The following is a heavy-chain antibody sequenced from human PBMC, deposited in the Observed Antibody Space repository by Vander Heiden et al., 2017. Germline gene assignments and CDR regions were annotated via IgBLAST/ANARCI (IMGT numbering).Heavy chain of an antibody. CDR1: GFTFSSYS. CDR2: ISSSSSTI. J-gene: IGHJ4*02. V-gene: IGHV3-48*02. CDR3: ARVLWFGELLDY. Sequence: EVQLVESGGGLVQPGGSLSLSCAAAGFTFSSYSMNWVRQAPGKGLGWVSYISSSSSTIYYAGSVKGRFTISRDNAKNSLYLQMNSLRDEDTAVYYCARVLWFGELLDYWGQGTLVTVSS. D-gene: IGHD3-10*01.